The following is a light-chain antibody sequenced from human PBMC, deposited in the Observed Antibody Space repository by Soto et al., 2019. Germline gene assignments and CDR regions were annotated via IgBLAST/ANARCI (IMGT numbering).Light chain of an antibody. Sequence: EIVLTQSPATLSLSPGERATLSCRASQSVSSYLAWYHQKPGQAPRLLIYDASNRATGIPARFSGSGSGTDFTLTISSLEPEDFAVYYCQQRSNWPPLWTFGQGTKVEIK. CDR3: QQRSNWPPLWT. V-gene: IGKV3-11*01. CDR1: QSVSSY. CDR2: DAS. J-gene: IGKJ1*01.